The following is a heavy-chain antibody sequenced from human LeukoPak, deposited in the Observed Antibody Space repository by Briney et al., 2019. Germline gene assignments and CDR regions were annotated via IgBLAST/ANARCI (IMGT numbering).Heavy chain of an antibody. CDR3: ARGVGYCSGGSCYYTTVYNWFDP. J-gene: IGHJ5*02. Sequence: ASVKVSCKASGYTFTSYDINWVRQATGQGLEWMGWMNPNSGNTGYAQKFQGRVTMTRNTSISTAYMELSSLRSEGTAVYYCARGVGYCSGGSCYYTTVYNWFDPWGQGTLVTVSS. CDR2: MNPNSGNT. CDR1: GYTFTSYD. D-gene: IGHD2-15*01. V-gene: IGHV1-8*01.